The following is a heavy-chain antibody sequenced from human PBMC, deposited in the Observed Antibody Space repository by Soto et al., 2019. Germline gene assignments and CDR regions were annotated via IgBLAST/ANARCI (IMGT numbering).Heavy chain of an antibody. CDR1: GFTFSDYW. J-gene: IGHJ4*02. D-gene: IGHD1-26*01. Sequence: GGSLRLSCDASGFTFSDYWMTWVRQAPGKGLEWVANIKYDGSDKYYVDYVKGRFTISRDNSENTVYLQMNSLRVEDTAVYYCATEMGATQGPFDNWGQGTLVTVSS. CDR3: ATEMGATQGPFDN. CDR2: IKYDGSDK. V-gene: IGHV3-7*03.